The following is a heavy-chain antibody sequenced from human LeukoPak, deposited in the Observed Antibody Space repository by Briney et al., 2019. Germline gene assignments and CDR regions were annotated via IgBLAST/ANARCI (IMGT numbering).Heavy chain of an antibody. J-gene: IGHJ4*02. Sequence: GASVKVSCKASGYTLTRYYLHWVRQAPGQGFEWMGWINPKTGGTSYAQKFQGRVTMPRDPSISTVNMELSRLTSDDTAVYYCARATAENDHWGQGTLVTVSS. CDR3: ARATAENDH. V-gene: IGHV1-2*02. CDR2: INPKTGGT. CDR1: GYTLTRYY. D-gene: IGHD6-13*01.